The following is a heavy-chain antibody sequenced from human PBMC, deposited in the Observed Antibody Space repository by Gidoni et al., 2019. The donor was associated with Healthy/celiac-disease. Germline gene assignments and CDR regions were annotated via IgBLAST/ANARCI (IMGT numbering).Heavy chain of an antibody. D-gene: IGHD6-6*01. V-gene: IGHV3-33*01. J-gene: IGHJ5*02. CDR2: IWYDGSNK. CDR1: GFPFSSYG. Sequence: QVQLVESGGGVVQPGRSLRLSCAASGFPFSSYGMHWVRQAPGTGLEWGAVIWYDGSNKYYADSVKGRFTISRDNSKNTLYLQMNSLRAEDTAVYYCAREPISSSSGRGWFDPWGQGTLVTVSS. CDR3: AREPISSSSGRGWFDP.